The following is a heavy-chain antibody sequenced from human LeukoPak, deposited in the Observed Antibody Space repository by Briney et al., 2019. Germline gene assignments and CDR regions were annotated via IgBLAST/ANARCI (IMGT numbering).Heavy chain of an antibody. Sequence: SETLSLTCTVSGGSISSYYWSWIRQPPGKGLEWIGYIYYSGSTNYNPSLKSRVTISVDTSKNQFSLKLSSVTAADTAVYYCARGQWPAPDYMDVWGKGTTVTVSS. CDR1: GGSISSYY. J-gene: IGHJ6*03. CDR3: ARGQWPAPDYMDV. V-gene: IGHV4-59*08. D-gene: IGHD6-19*01. CDR2: IYYSGST.